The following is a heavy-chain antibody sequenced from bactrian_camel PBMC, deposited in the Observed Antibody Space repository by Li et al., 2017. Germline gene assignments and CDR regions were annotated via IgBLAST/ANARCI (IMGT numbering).Heavy chain of an antibody. J-gene: IGHJ4*01. D-gene: IGHD2*01. CDR1: IVNYC. Sequence: HVQLVESGGGSVQAGGSLRLSCATTIVNYCVGWIRQAPGKEREGVASTDSYGNIRYADSVKGRFTVSRDNAKNTIVLQMIDLKPEDSDMYYCAAYELDPSAPENFHEYCGGGVFVANDWGQGTQVTVS. CDR2: TDSYGNI. CDR3: AAYELDPSAPENFHEYCGGGVFVAND. V-gene: IGHV3S53*01.